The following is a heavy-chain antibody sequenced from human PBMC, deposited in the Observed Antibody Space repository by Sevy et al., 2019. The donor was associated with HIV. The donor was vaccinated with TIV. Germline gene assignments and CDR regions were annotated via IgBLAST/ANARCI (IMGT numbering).Heavy chain of an antibody. Sequence: SETLSLTCAVYGGSFSGYYWSWIRQPPGKGLEWIGEINHSGSTNYNPSLKSRVTISVDTSKNQFSLKLSSVTAADTAVYYCARGSDYGGNYYYSGMDVWGQGTTVTVSS. CDR3: ARGSDYGGNYYYSGMDV. CDR1: GGSFSGYY. J-gene: IGHJ6*02. CDR2: INHSGST. D-gene: IGHD4-17*01. V-gene: IGHV4-34*01.